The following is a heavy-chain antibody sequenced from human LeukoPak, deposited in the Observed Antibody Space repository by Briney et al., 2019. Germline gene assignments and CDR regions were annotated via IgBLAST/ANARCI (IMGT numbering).Heavy chain of an antibody. V-gene: IGHV4-61*02. CDR3: ARPQGFQLLDFEY. J-gene: IGHJ4*02. CDR2: IYASGST. Sequence: SETLSLTCSVSGGSINSGGFHWTWIRQPSGKGLEWIGRIYASGSTNYNPSLKSRVTISVDTSKNQFSLKLSSVTAADTAVYYCARPQGFQLLDFEYWGQGTLVTVSS. CDR1: GGSINSGGFH. D-gene: IGHD2-2*01.